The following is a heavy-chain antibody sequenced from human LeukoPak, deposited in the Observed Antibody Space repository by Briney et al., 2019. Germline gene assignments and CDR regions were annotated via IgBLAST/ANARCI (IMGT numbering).Heavy chain of an antibody. D-gene: IGHD3-9*01. V-gene: IGHV4-59*01. CDR3: ARDTLSGDILTGYYQGPPDY. Sequence: SETLSLTCAVYGGSFSGYYWSWIRQPPGKGLEWIGYIYYSGSTNYNPSLKSRVTISVDTSKNQFSLKLSSVTAADTAVYYCARDTLSGDILTGYYQGPPDYWGQGTLVTVSS. CDR2: IYYSGST. J-gene: IGHJ4*02. CDR1: GGSFSGYY.